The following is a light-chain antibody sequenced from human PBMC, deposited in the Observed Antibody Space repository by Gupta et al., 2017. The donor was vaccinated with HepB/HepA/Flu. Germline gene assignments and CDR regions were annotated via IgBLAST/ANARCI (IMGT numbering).Light chain of an antibody. Sequence: DILLTQSPGTLSLSPGERATLSCRASQSVANSYVAWYQQRPGQAPRLLIYGGSTRATDIPDRFSGSGSGTDFTLAINRLEPEDFAVYFCQHYGTGAFGQGIKVDI. CDR1: QSVANSY. V-gene: IGKV3-20*01. J-gene: IGKJ1*01. CDR3: QHYGTGA. CDR2: GGS.